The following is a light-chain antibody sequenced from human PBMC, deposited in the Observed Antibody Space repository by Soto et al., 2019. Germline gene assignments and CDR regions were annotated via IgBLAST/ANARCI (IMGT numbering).Light chain of an antibody. J-gene: IGKJ2*01. V-gene: IGKV4-1*01. CDR3: QQYYTTPQT. CDR2: WAS. Sequence: DIVMTQSPDSLAVSLGERATIDCKSSQSLLYGGNDRNYLAWYQQKPGQSPKLLIYWASTREAGVPDRFTGSGSETHFTLTLSSLQAEDVAVYYCQQYYTTPQTFGQGTKLQIK. CDR1: QSLLYGGNDRNY.